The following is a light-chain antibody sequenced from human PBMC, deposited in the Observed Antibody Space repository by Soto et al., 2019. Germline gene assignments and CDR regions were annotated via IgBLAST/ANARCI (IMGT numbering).Light chain of an antibody. CDR1: QSVSSY. J-gene: IGKJ5*01. CDR2: DAS. V-gene: IGKV3-11*01. CDR3: QQRSSWPLT. Sequence: EIVLTQSPATLSLSPGERAALSCRASQSVSSYLAWYQQKPGQAPRLLIYDASNMPTGIPARFSGSGSGTDFTLTISSLEPEDFAVYYCQQRSSWPLTFGQGTRLEIK.